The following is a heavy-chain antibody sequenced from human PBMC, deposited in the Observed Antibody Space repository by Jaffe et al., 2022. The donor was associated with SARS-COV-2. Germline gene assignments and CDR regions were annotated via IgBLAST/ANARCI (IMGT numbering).Heavy chain of an antibody. CDR3: VKGACSTSCYAGDH. D-gene: IGHD2-2*01. CDR2: ISASGTGA. V-gene: IGHV3-23*04. J-gene: IGHJ4*02. CDR1: GFSFSNYA. Sequence: EVQLVKSGGGLVQPGGSLRLSCAASGFSFSNYAMNWVRQAPGKGLEWVSGISASGTGAYYADSVKGRFTISRDNSKNTLYLQMNSLRPEDTAVYYCVKGACSTSCYAGDHWGQGTLVTVSS.